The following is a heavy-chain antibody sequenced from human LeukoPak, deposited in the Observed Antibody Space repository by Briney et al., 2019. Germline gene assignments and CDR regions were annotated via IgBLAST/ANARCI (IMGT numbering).Heavy chain of an antibody. J-gene: IGHJ4*02. CDR1: GFTFSSYA. CDR2: ISGGSGST. V-gene: IGHV3-21*01. Sequence: GGSLRLSCAASGFTFSSYAMSWVRQAPGKGLAWVSTISGGSGSTYCADSVKGRFTISRDNAKNSLYLQMNSLRVDDTAVYYCAREEPGDLGQAFHYWGQGTLVTVSS. D-gene: IGHD7-27*01. CDR3: AREEPGDLGQAFHY.